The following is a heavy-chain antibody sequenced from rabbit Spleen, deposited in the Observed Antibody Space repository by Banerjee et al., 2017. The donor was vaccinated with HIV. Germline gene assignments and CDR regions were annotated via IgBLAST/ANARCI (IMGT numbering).Heavy chain of an antibody. V-gene: IGHV1S45*01. Sequence: QELLKESGGGLVQPGGSLKLSCKASGFSFSDRDVMCWVRQAPGKGLEWIGCINTATTKGVYATWAKGRFTISRTSSTTVTLQMTSLTAADTATYFCARDLTSVIGWNFNLWGQGTLVTVS. CDR1: GFSFSDRDV. J-gene: IGHJ4*01. CDR2: INTATTKG. CDR3: ARDLTSVIGWNFNL. D-gene: IGHD2-1*01.